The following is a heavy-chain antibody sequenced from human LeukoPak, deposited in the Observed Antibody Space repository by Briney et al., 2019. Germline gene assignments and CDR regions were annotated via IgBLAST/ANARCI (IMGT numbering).Heavy chain of an antibody. J-gene: IGHJ4*02. CDR1: GFTFSSYG. CDR3: ARDHHGTGSYFEY. Sequence: PGGSLRLSRAASGFTFSSYGIHWVRQAPGKGLEWVAFIRHDGSNKYFLDSVGGRFTISRDNSKNTLFLQMNSLRVDDTAVYYCARDHHGTGSYFEYWGQGILVTVSS. CDR2: IRHDGSNK. V-gene: IGHV3-30*02. D-gene: IGHD3-10*01.